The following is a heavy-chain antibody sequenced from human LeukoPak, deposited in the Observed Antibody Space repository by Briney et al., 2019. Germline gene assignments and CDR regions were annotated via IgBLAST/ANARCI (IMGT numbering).Heavy chain of an antibody. CDR3: AKVHYYDSSGYYYVSVYDY. CDR1: GFIFSDYS. D-gene: IGHD3-22*01. J-gene: IGHJ4*02. V-gene: IGHV3-23*01. Sequence: GGSLRLSCVASGFIFSDYSMDWVRQAPGKGLEWVSAISGSGGSTYYADSVKGRFTISRDNSKNTLYLQMNSLRAEDTAVYYCAKVHYYDSSGYYYVSVYDYWGQGTLVTVSS. CDR2: ISGSGGST.